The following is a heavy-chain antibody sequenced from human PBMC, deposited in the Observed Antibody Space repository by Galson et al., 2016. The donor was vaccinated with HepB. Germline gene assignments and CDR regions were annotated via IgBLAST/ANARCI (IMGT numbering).Heavy chain of an antibody. CDR1: GFTFSTYS. CDR3: ASSPSAGY. Sequence: SLRLSCAASGFTFSTYSMNWVRQAPGKGLEWVSSISGSSRYIYNADSMRGRFSISRDNAKNSLYLQMNSLRVEDTALYYCASSPSAGYWGQGNLVTVSS. V-gene: IGHV3-21*04. CDR2: ISGSSRYI. J-gene: IGHJ4*02.